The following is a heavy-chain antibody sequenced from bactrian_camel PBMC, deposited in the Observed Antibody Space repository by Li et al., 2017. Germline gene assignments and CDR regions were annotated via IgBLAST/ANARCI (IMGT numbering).Heavy chain of an antibody. V-gene: IGHV3S53*01. J-gene: IGHJ4*01. Sequence: VQLVESGGGSVQPGGSLRLSCAVVGYTDCNYAMSWYRQAPRKEREFVAEVQRSGGTTYADSVKGRFTISQDNAKNTLYLQMDNLRPEDTAVYYCAARPGQCVWLLLGLDRAHYEFPSWGQGTQVTVS. CDR3: AARPGQCVWLLLGLDRAHYEFPS. CDR1: GYTDCNYA. CDR2: VQRSGGT. D-gene: IGHD3*01.